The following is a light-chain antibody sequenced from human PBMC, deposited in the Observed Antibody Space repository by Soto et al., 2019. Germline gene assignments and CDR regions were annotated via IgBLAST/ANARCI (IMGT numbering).Light chain of an antibody. CDR3: QQYKSFSLT. CDR2: KTS. V-gene: IGKV1-5*03. CDR1: QSIDSW. J-gene: IGKJ4*01. Sequence: DIQMTQSPSTLSASVGYRVTITCRASQSIDSWLAWYQQKPGKAPNLLIYKTSNLESGVPSRFSASGSATEFSLTISSLQHDDFATYYCQQYKSFSLTFGGGTKVDIK.